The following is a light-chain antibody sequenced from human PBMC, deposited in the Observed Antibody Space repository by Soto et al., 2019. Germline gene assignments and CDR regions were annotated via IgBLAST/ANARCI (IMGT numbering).Light chain of an antibody. J-gene: IGKJ4*01. Sequence: EVLFTQSPATLSSAPGESVTLSCRASQSINTYLAWYQQKPGQAPRLLIYDASYRAASIPSRFSGSGSWTDFTLTISSLEPADFAIYHCQQRSNWPLTFGGGTKVEI. CDR2: DAS. CDR1: QSINTY. CDR3: QQRSNWPLT. V-gene: IGKV3-11*01.